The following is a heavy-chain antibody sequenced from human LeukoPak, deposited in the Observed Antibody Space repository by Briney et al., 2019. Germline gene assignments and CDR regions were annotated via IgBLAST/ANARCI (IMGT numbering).Heavy chain of an antibody. CDR1: GGSISSSSYY. D-gene: IGHD1-26*01. CDR3: AKNGQSGFSFDP. V-gene: IGHV4-39*07. J-gene: IGHJ5*02. Sequence: SETLSLTCTVSGGSISSSSYYWGWIRQPPGKGLEWIGSIYYSGSTYYSPSLKSRVTISVDTSKNQFSLKLSSVTAADTAVYYCAKNGQSGFSFDPWGQGTLVTVSS. CDR2: IYYSGST.